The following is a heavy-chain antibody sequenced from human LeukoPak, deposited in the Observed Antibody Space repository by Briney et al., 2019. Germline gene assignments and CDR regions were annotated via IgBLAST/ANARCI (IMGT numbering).Heavy chain of an antibody. J-gene: IGHJ4*02. CDR1: GYTFTSYG. D-gene: IGHD6-19*01. CDR3: ARLDLSGSDY. CDR2: ISAYNGNT. V-gene: IGHV1-18*01. Sequence: ASVNVSCKASGYTFTSYGITWVRQAPGQGLEWMGWISAYNGNTNYAQKLQGRVTMTTDTSTSTAYMELRSLSSDDTAAYYCARLDLSGSDYWGQGTLVTVSS.